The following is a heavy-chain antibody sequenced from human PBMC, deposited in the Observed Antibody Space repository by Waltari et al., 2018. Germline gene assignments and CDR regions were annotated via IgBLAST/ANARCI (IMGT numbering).Heavy chain of an antibody. CDR1: GYTFTKYS. J-gene: IGHJ4*02. Sequence: QVYLVQSGAEVKKPGASVKVSCKASGYTFTKYSMHWVRQAPGQGLEWRGGIHGGNGNTKYSKKFQDRLTISKDTSATTVYMELSSLTSEDTAVYYCAKTQYDFWSAYFDYWGQGTLVTVSS. V-gene: IGHV1-3*01. CDR3: AKTQYDFWSAYFDY. CDR2: IHGGNGNT. D-gene: IGHD3-3*01.